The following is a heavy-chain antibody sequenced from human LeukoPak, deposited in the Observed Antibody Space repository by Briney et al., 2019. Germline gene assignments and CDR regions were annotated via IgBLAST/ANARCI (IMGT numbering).Heavy chain of an antibody. J-gene: IGHJ4*02. V-gene: IGHV3-7*01. CDR2: IKQDGSEK. CDR3: ARSTFGSGSYGFDY. Sequence: GGSLRLSCAASGFTFSSYWMSWVRQAPGKGLEWVANIKQDGSEKYYVDSVKGRFTISRDNAKNSLYLQMNSLRAEDTAAYYCARSTFGSGSYGFDYWGQGTLVTVSS. D-gene: IGHD3-10*01. CDR1: GFTFSSYW.